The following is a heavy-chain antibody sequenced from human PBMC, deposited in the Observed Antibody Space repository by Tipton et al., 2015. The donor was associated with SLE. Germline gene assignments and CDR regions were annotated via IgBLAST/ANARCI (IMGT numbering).Heavy chain of an antibody. V-gene: IGHV1-18*01. CDR2: ISAYNGNA. CDR1: GFTFFTYG. J-gene: IGHJ3*02. CDR3: ARVDMYYYDSSGSPGSAFDI. D-gene: IGHD3-22*01. Sequence: QLVQSGAEVKKPGASVKVSCKASGFTFFTYGISWVRQAPGQGLQWMGWISAYNGNANYAQKLQGRVTMTTDTSTSTTYMELRSLRSDDTAVYYCARVDMYYYDSSGSPGSAFDIRGPGTMVTVSS.